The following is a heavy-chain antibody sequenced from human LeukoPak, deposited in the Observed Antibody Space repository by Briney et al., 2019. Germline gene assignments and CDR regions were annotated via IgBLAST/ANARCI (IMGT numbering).Heavy chain of an antibody. CDR2: INPSGGST. Sequence: ASVKVSCKASGYTFTSYYMHWVRQAPGQGLEWMGIINPSGGSTSYAQKFQGRVTMTRDMSTSTVYMELSSLRSEDTAVYYCARSGYCSSTSCYRARNWFDPWGQGTLVTVSS. V-gene: IGHV1-46*01. CDR1: GYTFTSYY. CDR3: ARSGYCSSTSCYRARNWFDP. D-gene: IGHD2-2*02. J-gene: IGHJ5*02.